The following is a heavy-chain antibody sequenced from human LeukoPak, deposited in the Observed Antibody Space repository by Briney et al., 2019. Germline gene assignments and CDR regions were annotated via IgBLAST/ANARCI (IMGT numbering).Heavy chain of an antibody. CDR2: ISWNRGTL. CDR3: AKAEGFFGGYYDN. V-gene: IGHV3-9*01. J-gene: IGHJ4*02. D-gene: IGHD4-23*01. CDR1: GFSFYDYG. Sequence: GGSLRLSCAASGFSFYDYGMHWVRHAPGKGLEWVSGISWNRGTLDYADSVKGRFIISRDNAKKSLYLHMNSLRAEDTALYYCAKAEGFFGGYYDNWGQGTLVTVSS.